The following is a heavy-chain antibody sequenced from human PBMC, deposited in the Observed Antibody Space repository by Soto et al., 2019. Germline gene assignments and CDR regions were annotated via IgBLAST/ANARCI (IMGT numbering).Heavy chain of an antibody. CDR3: AKDSGGGCDWLRVGEASAI. D-gene: IGHD2-15*01. Sequence: QVQLVESGGGVVQPGRSLRLSCAASGFTFSSYGMHWVRQAPGKGLEWVAVISYDGSNKYYADSVKGRLTISRDNSKNTLYLQMSSQSGEDTDVYYCAKDSGGGCDWLRVGEASAIWGQGPMVTVSS. CDR1: GFTFSSYG. J-gene: IGHJ3*02. V-gene: IGHV3-30*18. CDR2: ISYDGSNK.